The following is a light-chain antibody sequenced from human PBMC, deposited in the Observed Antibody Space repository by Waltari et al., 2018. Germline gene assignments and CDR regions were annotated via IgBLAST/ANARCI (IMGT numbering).Light chain of an antibody. CDR1: NLASQS. J-gene: IGLJ2*01. V-gene: IGLV3-21*03. CDR3: QVWDDSSDRVV. CDR2: NDN. Sequence: SSVLTQPPSVSVAPTKTPTITCGGNNLASQSDNGYQQRPGQAPVLVVYNDNNRPSGIPARFFGSNSGSTATLTINRVEAGDEADYFCQVWDDSSDRVVFGEGTKLTVL.